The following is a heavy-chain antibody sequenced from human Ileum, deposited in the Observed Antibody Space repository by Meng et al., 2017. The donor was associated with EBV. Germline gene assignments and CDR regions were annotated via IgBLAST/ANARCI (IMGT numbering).Heavy chain of an antibody. V-gene: IGHV4-31*03. D-gene: IGHD4-17*01. J-gene: IGHJ2*01. Sequence: QVQLQESGPGLVKPSQTLSLTCTVSGGSISSGNHYWCRIRQHPGKGLEYIGYIYYSGSTYYNPSLKSRVIISVDTSKNQFSLRLNSVTAADTAVYYCASLYGDSSVWYLDLWGRGNLVTVSS. CDR1: GGSISSGNHY. CDR2: IYYSGST. CDR3: ASLYGDSSVWYLDL.